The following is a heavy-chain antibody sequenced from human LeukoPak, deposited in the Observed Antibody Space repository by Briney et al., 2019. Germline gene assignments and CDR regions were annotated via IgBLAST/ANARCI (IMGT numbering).Heavy chain of an antibody. CDR3: ARDNSVGDVAWWFDP. CDR1: GYSVTSHY. Sequence: AASVKVSCKASGYSVTSHYMHWVRQAPGQGLEWLGLINPSGSSTLYAQKFQGRVTMTRDMSTTTDYMELSSLRSEDTAVYYCARDNSVGDVAWWFDPWGQGTLVTVSS. V-gene: IGHV1-46*01. D-gene: IGHD1-26*01. CDR2: INPSGSST. J-gene: IGHJ5*02.